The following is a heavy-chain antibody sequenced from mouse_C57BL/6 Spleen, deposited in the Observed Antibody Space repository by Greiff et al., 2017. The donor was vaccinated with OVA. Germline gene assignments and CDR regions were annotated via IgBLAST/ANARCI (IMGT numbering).Heavy chain of an antibody. V-gene: IGHV1-72*01. J-gene: IGHJ3*01. CDR2: IDPNSGGT. D-gene: IGHD4-1*01. CDR1: GYTFTSYW. Sequence: VQLQQPGAELVKPGASVKLSCKASGYTFTSYWMHWVKQRPGRGLEWIGRIDPNSGGTKYNEKFKSKATLTVDKPSSTADMQLSSLTSEDSAVYDCAREELGQAWFAYWGQGTLVTVSA. CDR3: AREELGQAWFAY.